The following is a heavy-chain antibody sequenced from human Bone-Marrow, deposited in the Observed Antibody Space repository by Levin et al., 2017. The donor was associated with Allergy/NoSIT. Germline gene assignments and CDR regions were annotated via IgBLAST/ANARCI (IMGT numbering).Heavy chain of an antibody. D-gene: IGHD6-13*01. CDR3: ARYYSSSWTDWYFDL. Sequence: SETLSLTCTVSGGSISSYYWSWIRQPPGKGLEWIGYIYYSGSTNYNPSLKSRVTISVDTSKNQFSLKLSSVTAADTAVYYCARYYSSSWTDWYFDLWGRGTLVTVSS. V-gene: IGHV4-59*01. J-gene: IGHJ2*01. CDR2: IYYSGST. CDR1: GGSISSYY.